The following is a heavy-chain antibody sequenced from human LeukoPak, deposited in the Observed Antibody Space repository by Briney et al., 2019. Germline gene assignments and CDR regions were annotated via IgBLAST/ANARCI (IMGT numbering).Heavy chain of an antibody. CDR1: GFTFSSYA. CDR3: ARNFDY. V-gene: IGHV3-30*04. CDR2: ISYDGSNK. J-gene: IGHJ4*02. Sequence: PGGSLRLSCAASGFTFSSYAMHWVRQAPGKGLEWVAVISYDGSNKYYADSVKGRFTISRDNSKNTLYLQMNSLRAVDTAVYYCARNFDYWGQGTLVTVSS.